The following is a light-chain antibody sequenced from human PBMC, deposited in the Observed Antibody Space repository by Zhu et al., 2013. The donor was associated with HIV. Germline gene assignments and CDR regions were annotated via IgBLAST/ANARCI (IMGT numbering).Light chain of an antibody. CDR3: MQGTLWWT. J-gene: IGKJ1*01. V-gene: IGKV2-30*02. CDR1: RTLVHVDGKTY. CDR2: DVF. Sequence: IVMTQSPLSLVVTLGQSASISCRSSRTLVHVDGKTYLNWFHQRAGQSPRRLIYDVFKRDSGVPDRFSGSGSDTDFTLTISRVESDDVGVYYCMQGTLWWTFGQGTEGGGQT.